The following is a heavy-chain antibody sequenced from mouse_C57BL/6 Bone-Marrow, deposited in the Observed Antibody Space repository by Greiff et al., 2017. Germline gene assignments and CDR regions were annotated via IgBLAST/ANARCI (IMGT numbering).Heavy chain of an antibody. Sequence: QVQLQQSGAELARPGASVKLSCKASGYTFTSYGISWVKQRTGQGLEWIGEIYPRSGNTYYNEKFKGKATLTADKSSSTAYMELRSLTSEDSAVYFCARGRAYYSNYWFAYWGQGTLVTVSA. CDR1: GYTFTSYG. CDR2: IYPRSGNT. D-gene: IGHD2-5*01. CDR3: ARGRAYYSNYWFAY. V-gene: IGHV1-81*01. J-gene: IGHJ3*01.